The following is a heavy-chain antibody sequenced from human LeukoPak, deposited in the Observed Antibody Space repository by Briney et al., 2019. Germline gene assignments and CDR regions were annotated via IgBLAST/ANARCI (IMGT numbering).Heavy chain of an antibody. CDR2: IYSSGST. V-gene: IGHV4-4*07. CDR1: GVSISGYY. CDR3: ARVRYDFWSGPPDAFDI. J-gene: IGHJ3*02. D-gene: IGHD3-3*01. Sequence: PSETLSLTCTVSGVSISGYYWTWIRQPAGKGLEWLGRIYSSGSTNYNPSLNSRVTMSVDTSKNQFSLKLSSVTAADTAVYYCARVRYDFWSGPPDAFDIWGQGTMVTVSS.